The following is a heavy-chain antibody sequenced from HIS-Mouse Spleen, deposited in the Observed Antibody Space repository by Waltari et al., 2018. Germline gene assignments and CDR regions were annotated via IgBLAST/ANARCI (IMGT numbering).Heavy chain of an antibody. CDR3: ARASRDLLLPRYFDL. J-gene: IGHJ2*01. Sequence: QVQLQESGPGLVKPSETLSLTCTVSGGPISRYYWRCLRQPPGKGLEWIGYYSGSTNYNPSLKSRVTISVDTSKNQFSLKLSSVTAADTAVYYCARASRDLLLPRYFDLWGRGTLVTVSS. V-gene: IGHV4-59*01. CDR1: GGPISRYY. CDR2: YYSGST.